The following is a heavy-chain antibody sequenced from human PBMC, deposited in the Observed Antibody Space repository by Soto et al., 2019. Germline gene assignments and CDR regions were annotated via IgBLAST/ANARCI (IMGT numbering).Heavy chain of an antibody. CDR1: TNTFNIYA. CDR3: AKYPTMVRGLIFDS. Sequence: EVQLLESGGGLVQPGGSLRLSCAASTNTFNIYAMSWVRQAPGMGLEWVSAIKSGGSTYYADSVKGRFTISRDDSKNPLHLQMNSLRAEDTAVYYCAKYPTMVRGLIFDSWGQGTLFTVSS. V-gene: IGHV3-23*01. J-gene: IGHJ4*02. CDR2: IKSGGST. D-gene: IGHD3-10*01.